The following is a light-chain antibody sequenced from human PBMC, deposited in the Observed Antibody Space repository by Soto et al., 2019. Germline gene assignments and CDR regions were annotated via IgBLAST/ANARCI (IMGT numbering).Light chain of an antibody. J-gene: IGKJ5*01. CDR1: QSVNSHY. CDR2: GIS. Sequence: EIVMTHSPAIRSVSRGECATLSCLASQSVNSHYLARYQQHPGQPPRLLIYGISTRATAIPARFSGSGSGTEFSLTISSLQSEDFAVYYCQQYSKWPMTFGQGTRLEI. V-gene: IGKV3-15*01. CDR3: QQYSKWPMT.